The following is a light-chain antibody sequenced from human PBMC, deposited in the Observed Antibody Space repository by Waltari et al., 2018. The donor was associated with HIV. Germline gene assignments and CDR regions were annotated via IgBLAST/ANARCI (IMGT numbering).Light chain of an antibody. CDR1: SSDVGRYNY. Sequence: QSALTQPASVSGSPGQSITISCTGTSSDVGRYNYVFWYQQYPGKAPKLMIYDVRKRSAGVSDRFSGSKSGNTASRTISGLQAEDEADYYCSSYTSGSVVFGGGTKLTVL. CDR2: DVR. CDR3: SSYTSGSVV. J-gene: IGLJ2*01. V-gene: IGLV2-14*01.